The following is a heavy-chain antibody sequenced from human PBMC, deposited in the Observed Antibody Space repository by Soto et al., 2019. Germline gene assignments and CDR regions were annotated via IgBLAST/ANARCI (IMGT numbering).Heavy chain of an antibody. Sequence: SGPTLVNPTQTLTLTCTFSGFSLSTGGVTVGWIRQPPGKALEWLALIYWNDDKHYRPSLRSSLTITKDTSKNQVVLTMTNVDPVDTATYYCANRDILTGPVNYWGQGTLVTVSS. D-gene: IGHD3-9*01. CDR1: GFSLSTGGVT. CDR3: ANRDILTGPVNY. CDR2: IYWNDDK. J-gene: IGHJ4*02. V-gene: IGHV2-5*01.